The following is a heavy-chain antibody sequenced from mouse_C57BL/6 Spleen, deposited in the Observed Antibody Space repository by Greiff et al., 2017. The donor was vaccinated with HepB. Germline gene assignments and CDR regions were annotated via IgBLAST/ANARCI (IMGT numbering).Heavy chain of an antibody. CDR3: AREGGRGRGYFDY. CDR2: INYDGSST. V-gene: IGHV5-16*01. Sequence: EVQLVESEGGLVQPGSSMKLSCTASGFTFSDYYMAWVRQVPEKGLEWVANINYDGSSTYYLDSLKSRFIISRDNAKNILYLQMSSLKSEDTATYYCAREGGRGRGYFDYWGQGTTLTVSS. CDR1: GFTFSDYY. D-gene: IGHD3-3*01. J-gene: IGHJ2*01.